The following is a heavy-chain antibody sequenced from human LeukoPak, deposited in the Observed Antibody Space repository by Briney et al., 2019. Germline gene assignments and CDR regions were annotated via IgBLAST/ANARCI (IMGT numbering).Heavy chain of an antibody. CDR2: IKPDGSEM. Sequence: GGSLRLSCAVSGFTFSHYSMSWVRQAPGKGLEWVANIKPDGSEMFYVDSVKGRFTISRDNAKNSLYLQVNSLRAEDTAVYYCARGDYYDSTGYFIDAFDIWGQGTMVTVSS. CDR1: GFTFSHYS. V-gene: IGHV3-7*01. D-gene: IGHD3-22*01. CDR3: ARGDYYDSTGYFIDAFDI. J-gene: IGHJ3*02.